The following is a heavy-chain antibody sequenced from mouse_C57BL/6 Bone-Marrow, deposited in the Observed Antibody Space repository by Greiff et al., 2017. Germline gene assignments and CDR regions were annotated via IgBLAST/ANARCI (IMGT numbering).Heavy chain of an antibody. CDR1: GYTFTSYW. D-gene: IGHD3-2*02. V-gene: IGHV1-72*01. CDR2: IDPNSGGT. Sequence: KESCKASGYTFTSYWMHWVKQRPGRGLEWIGRIDPNSGGTKYNEKFKSKATLTVDKPSSTAYMQLSSLTSEDSAVYYCARSGPAQATDAMDYWGQGTSVTVSS. J-gene: IGHJ4*01. CDR3: ARSGPAQATDAMDY.